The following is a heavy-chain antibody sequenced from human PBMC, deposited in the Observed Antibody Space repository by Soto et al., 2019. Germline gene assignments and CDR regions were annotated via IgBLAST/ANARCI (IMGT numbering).Heavy chain of an antibody. D-gene: IGHD2-8*02. CDR2: IYYSGST. CDR3: ARDKITGLFDY. Sequence: SETLSLTCTVSGGSISSGGYYWSWIRQHTGKGLEWIGYIYYSGSTYYNPSLKSRVTISVDTSKNQFSLKLTSVTAADTAVYYCARDKITGLFDYWGQGTLVTVSS. V-gene: IGHV4-31*03. J-gene: IGHJ4*02. CDR1: GGSISSGGYY.